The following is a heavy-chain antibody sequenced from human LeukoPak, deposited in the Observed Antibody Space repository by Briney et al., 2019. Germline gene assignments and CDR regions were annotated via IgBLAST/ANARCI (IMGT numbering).Heavy chain of an antibody. D-gene: IGHD3-10*01. Sequence: NPGGSLRLSCAASGFTFSSYSMNWVRQAPGKGLEWVSSISSSSSYIYYADSVKGRFTISRDNAKNSLYLQMNSLRAEDTAVYYCAKDIRRRRVLESVITMGGYWGQGTLVTVSS. J-gene: IGHJ4*02. CDR1: GFTFSSYS. CDR2: ISSSSSYI. CDR3: AKDIRRRRVLESVITMGGY. V-gene: IGHV3-21*04.